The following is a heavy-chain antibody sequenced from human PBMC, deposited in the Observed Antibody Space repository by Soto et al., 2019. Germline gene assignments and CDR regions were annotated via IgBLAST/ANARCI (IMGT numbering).Heavy chain of an antibody. CDR3: ARSGYYDSSGYYGFGY. Sequence: PGESLKISCKGSGYSFTSYWISWVRQRAGKGLEWMGRIDPSDSYTNYSPSFQGHVTISADKSISTAYLQWSSLKASDTAMYYCARSGYYDSSGYYGFGYWGQGTLVTVSS. CDR2: IDPSDSYT. J-gene: IGHJ4*02. CDR1: GYSFTSYW. D-gene: IGHD3-22*01. V-gene: IGHV5-10-1*01.